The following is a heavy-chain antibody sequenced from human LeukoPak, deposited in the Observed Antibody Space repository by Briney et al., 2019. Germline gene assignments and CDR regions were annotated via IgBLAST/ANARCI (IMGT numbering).Heavy chain of an antibody. V-gene: IGHV4-34*01. CDR1: GGSFSGYY. J-gene: IGHJ4*02. D-gene: IGHD3-3*01. Sequence: SETLSLTSAVYGGSFSGYYWSWIRQPPGKGLEWIGEINHSGSTNYNPSLKSRVTISVDTSKNQFSLKLNSVTAADTAVYYCASSGGVSLFDYWGQGTLVTVSS. CDR3: ASSGGVSLFDY. CDR2: INHSGST.